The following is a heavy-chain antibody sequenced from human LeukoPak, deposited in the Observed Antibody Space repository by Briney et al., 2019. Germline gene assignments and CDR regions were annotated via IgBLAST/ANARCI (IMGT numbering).Heavy chain of an antibody. CDR3: ANLPLTGYYGFDS. V-gene: IGHV3-23*01. CDR1: GFSFSSYA. Sequence: PGGSLRLSCAASGFSFSSYAMSWVRQAPGKGLEWVSGIISSGAGTNYADSVRGRFTISRDNSKNTLYLQMNSLRAEGTAVYYCANLPLTGYYGFDSWGQGALITVSS. D-gene: IGHD3-9*01. J-gene: IGHJ4*02. CDR2: IISSGAGT.